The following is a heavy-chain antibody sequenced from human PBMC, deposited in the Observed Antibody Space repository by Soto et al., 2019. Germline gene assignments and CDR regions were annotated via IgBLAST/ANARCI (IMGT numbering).Heavy chain of an antibody. J-gene: IGHJ6*02. V-gene: IGHV4-30-4*01. Sequence: QVQLQESGPGLVKPSQTLSLTCTVSGGSISSGDYYWSWIRQPPGKGLEWIGYIDYSGSTYYNPSLKSRVTISVDTSKNQFSLKLSSVTAADTAVYYCARNGDYDYYYYGMDVWGQGTTVTVSS. CDR3: ARNGDYDYYYYGMDV. CDR1: GGSISSGDYY. CDR2: IDYSGST. D-gene: IGHD4-17*01.